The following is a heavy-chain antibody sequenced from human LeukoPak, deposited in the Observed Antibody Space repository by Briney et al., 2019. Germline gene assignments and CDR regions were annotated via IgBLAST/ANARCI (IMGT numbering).Heavy chain of an antibody. CDR2: IYYSGST. J-gene: IGHJ5*02. D-gene: IGHD2-15*01. CDR1: GGSISSSSYY. V-gene: IGHV4-39*01. Sequence: PSETLSLTCTVSGGSISSSSYYWGWIRQPPGKGLEWIGSIYYSGSTYYSPSLKSRVTISVDTSKNQFSLKLSSVTAADTAVYYCASCSGSCNWFDPWGQGTLVTVSS. CDR3: ASCSGSCNWFDP.